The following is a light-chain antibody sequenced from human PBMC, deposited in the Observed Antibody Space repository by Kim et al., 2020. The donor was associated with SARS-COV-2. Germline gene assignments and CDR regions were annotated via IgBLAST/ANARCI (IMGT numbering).Light chain of an antibody. CDR2: TTN. CDR1: SSNNGRNT. J-gene: IGLJ2*01. V-gene: IGLV1-44*01. Sequence: GQRVTISWFGSSSNNGRNTVSWYQQLPGTAPKVLIYTTNQRPSGVPDRFSGSKSGTSASLAISGLQSEDEADYYCAAWDDSLTGVIFGGGTQLTVL. CDR3: AAWDDSLTGVI.